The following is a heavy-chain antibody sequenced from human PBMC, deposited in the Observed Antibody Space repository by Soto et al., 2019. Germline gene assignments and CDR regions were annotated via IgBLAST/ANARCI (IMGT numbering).Heavy chain of an antibody. V-gene: IGHV4-4*02. J-gene: IGHJ4*02. Sequence: QVQLQESGPGLVKPSGTLSLTCAVSGGSISSSNWWSCVRQPPGKGLEWIGEIYHSGSTTYNPFLRSRVTISVDKSKNQFSLKLSSVTAADTAVYYCARDIIQNIAVAGTGDYWGQGTLVTVSS. D-gene: IGHD6-19*01. CDR2: IYHSGST. CDR3: ARDIIQNIAVAGTGDY. CDR1: GGSISSSNW.